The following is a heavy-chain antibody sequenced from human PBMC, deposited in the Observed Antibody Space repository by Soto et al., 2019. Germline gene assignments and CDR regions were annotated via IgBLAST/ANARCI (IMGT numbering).Heavy chain of an antibody. CDR2: INHGGSA. CDR3: ARESQAAAGYFDY. Sequence: SETLSLTCAVYGGSFSGYYWTWIRQPPGKGLEWIGEINHGGSANYNPSLKSRVTISVDTSKNQFSLKLSSVTAADTAVYYCARESQAAAGYFDYWGQGALVTV. J-gene: IGHJ4*02. D-gene: IGHD6-13*01. CDR1: GGSFSGYY. V-gene: IGHV4-34*01.